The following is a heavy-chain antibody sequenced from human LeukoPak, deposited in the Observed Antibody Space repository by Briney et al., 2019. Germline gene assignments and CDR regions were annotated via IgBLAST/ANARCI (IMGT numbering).Heavy chain of an antibody. CDR2: VHPNSGNT. CDR3: ARGPRNDP. J-gene: IGHJ5*02. V-gene: IGHV1-8*01. D-gene: IGHD1-14*01. CDR1: GYPFTTWE. Sequence: ASVKVSCKTSGYPFTTWEINWVRQAAGQGLEWMGWVHPNSGNTAYAQKFQGRVTMTRDTSISTAYMELSGLRFDDAAVYFCARGPRNDPWGQGTLVTVSS.